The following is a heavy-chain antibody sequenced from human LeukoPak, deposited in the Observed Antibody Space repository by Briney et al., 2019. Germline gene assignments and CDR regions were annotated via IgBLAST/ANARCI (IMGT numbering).Heavy chain of an antibody. V-gene: IGHV3-7*01. D-gene: IGHD5/OR15-5a*01. CDR3: ARQKYLRGPDVEYFDY. J-gene: IGHJ4*02. CDR2: IKQDGSEK. Sequence: GGSLRLSCAASGFTFSSYWMSWVRQAPGKGLEWVANIKQDGSEKYYVDSVKGRFTISRDNAKNSLYPQMNSLRAEDTAVYYCARQKYLRGPDVEYFDYWGQGTLVTVSS. CDR1: GFTFSSYW.